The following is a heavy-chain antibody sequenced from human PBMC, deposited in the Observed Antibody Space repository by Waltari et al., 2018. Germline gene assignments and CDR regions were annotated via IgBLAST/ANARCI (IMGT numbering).Heavy chain of an antibody. D-gene: IGHD2-15*01. CDR1: GYTLTALS. Sequence: QVQLVQSGAEVKKPGASVKVSCKVSGYTLTALSMHWVRRAPGKGLEWMGGFDPEDGETIYAQKFQGRVTMTEDTSTDTAYMELSSLRSEDTAVYYCATEVVVAATLYWYFDLWGRGTLVTVSS. CDR3: ATEVVVAATLYWYFDL. V-gene: IGHV1-24*01. CDR2: FDPEDGET. J-gene: IGHJ2*01.